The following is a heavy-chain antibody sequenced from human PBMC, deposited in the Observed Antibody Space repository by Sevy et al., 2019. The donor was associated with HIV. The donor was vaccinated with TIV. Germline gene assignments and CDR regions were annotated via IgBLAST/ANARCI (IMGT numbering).Heavy chain of an antibody. CDR1: GFTFSSYS. D-gene: IGHD3-22*01. CDR3: ARDALPYYYDSSGYYRNGMDV. J-gene: IGHJ6*02. CDR2: ISSSSSYI. V-gene: IGHV3-21*01. Sequence: GGSLRLSCAASGFTFSSYSMNWVRQAPGKGLEWVSSISSSSSYIYYADSVKGRFTISRDNAKNSLYLQMNSLRAEDMAVYYCARDALPYYYDSSGYYRNGMDVWGQGTTVTVSS.